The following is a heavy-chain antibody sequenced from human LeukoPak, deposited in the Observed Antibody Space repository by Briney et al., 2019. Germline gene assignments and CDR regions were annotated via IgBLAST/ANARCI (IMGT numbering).Heavy chain of an antibody. J-gene: IGHJ5*02. V-gene: IGHV1-18*01. Sequence: ASVKVSCKASGYTFTSYGISWVRQAPGQGLEWMGWISAYNGNTNYAQKLQGRVTMTTDTSTSTAYMELRSLRSDDTAVYYCARAHSGYDSLTFSDHWGQGTLVTVSS. CDR1: GYTFTSYG. CDR3: ARAHSGYDSLTFSDH. CDR2: ISAYNGNT. D-gene: IGHD5-12*01.